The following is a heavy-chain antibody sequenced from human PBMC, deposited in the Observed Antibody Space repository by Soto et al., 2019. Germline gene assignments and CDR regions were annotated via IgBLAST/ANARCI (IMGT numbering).Heavy chain of an antibody. V-gene: IGHV3-23*01. J-gene: IGHJ4*02. CDR2: ISGSGGNT. CDR3: ARESCGGGSCYSD. CDR1: GFTFTTYS. Sequence: GGSLRLSCATSGFTFTTYSMNWVRQAPGKGLEWVSVISGSGGNTHYADSVKGRFTISRDNSKNTLYLQMNSLRAEDTAVYYCARESCGGGSCYSDWGQGTLVTVSS. D-gene: IGHD2-15*01.